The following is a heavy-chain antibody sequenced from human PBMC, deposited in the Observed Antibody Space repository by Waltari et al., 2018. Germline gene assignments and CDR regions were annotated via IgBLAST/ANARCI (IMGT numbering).Heavy chain of an antibody. CDR3: ARGPDSSGYYRFDY. V-gene: IGHV3-53*01. J-gene: IGHJ4*02. CDR1: GFPVSSNY. CDR2: IYSGGST. Sequence: EVQLVESGGGLIQPGGSLRLSCAASGFPVSSNYMSCVRQAPGKGLEWVSVIYSGGSTYYADSVKGRFTISRDNSKNTLYLQMNSLRAEDTAVYYCARGPDSSGYYRFDYWGQGTLVTVSS. D-gene: IGHD3-22*01.